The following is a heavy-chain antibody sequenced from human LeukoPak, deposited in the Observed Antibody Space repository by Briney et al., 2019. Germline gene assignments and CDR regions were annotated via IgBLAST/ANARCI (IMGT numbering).Heavy chain of an antibody. CDR3: ARGPIPGRMAAAGKSWFDP. V-gene: IGHV4-39*01. J-gene: IGHJ5*02. Sequence: SETLSLTCSVSGGAISSGSYYWGWIRQPPGKGLEWIGSIYYNGNTHYNPSLKSRVSISVDTSKNQFSLKLSSVTAADTAVYYCARGPIPGRMAAAGKSWFDPWGQGTLVTVSS. CDR1: GGAISSGSYY. CDR2: IYYNGNT. D-gene: IGHD6-13*01.